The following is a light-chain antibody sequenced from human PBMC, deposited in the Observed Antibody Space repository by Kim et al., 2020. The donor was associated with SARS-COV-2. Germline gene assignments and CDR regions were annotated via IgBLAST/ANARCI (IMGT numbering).Light chain of an antibody. V-gene: IGKV1-39*01. CDR2: AAV. CDR3: QQYYNTPPT. Sequence: DIELTQSPSSLSASVGDRVTITCRASQIVSSCLTWYQQKPGHAPKRLIYAAVNWPGGVPSRFSGSGSGTDFTLAINSLQPEDFAMYYCQQYYNTPPTFGPGTKVDIK. CDR1: QIVSSC. J-gene: IGKJ1*01.